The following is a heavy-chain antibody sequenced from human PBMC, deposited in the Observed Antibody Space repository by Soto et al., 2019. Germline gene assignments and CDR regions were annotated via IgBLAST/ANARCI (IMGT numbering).Heavy chain of an antibody. V-gene: IGHV1-69*06. CDR1: GVTYNTFA. D-gene: IGHD6-25*01. CDR3: VRAAKRYFDY. CDR2: IIPVLGPA. J-gene: IGHJ4*02. Sequence: QVQLVQSGAEVRKPGSSVKVSCKASGVTYNTFAVSWVRQAPGQGLEWMGGIIPVLGPAFYAQKFQGRVTITADKPTSTAYLAVTSLTSEETAVYYCVRAAKRYFDYWGQGTLVTVSS.